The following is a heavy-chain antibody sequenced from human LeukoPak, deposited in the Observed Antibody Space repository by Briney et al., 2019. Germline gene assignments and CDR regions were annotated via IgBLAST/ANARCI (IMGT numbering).Heavy chain of an antibody. CDR3: AGRYSGSLINY. CDR1: GYGFTSYW. D-gene: IGHD6-13*01. CDR2: IYPDDSDT. Sequence: GESLKIFSNASGYGFTSYWSGWLIQMPGKGLEWMGIIYPDDSDTRYSPSFQGQVTISADKSTSTAHLQWSTLRASDTGVYYCAGRYSGSLINYWGQGELVTVSS. J-gene: IGHJ4*02. V-gene: IGHV5-51*01.